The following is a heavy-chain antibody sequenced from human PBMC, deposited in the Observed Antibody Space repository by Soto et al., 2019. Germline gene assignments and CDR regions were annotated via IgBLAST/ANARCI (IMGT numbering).Heavy chain of an antibody. J-gene: IGHJ4*02. CDR2: INAGNGNT. V-gene: IGHV1-3*01. Sequence: ASVKVSCKASGYTFTSYAMHWVRQAPGQRLEWMGWINAGNGNTKYSQKFQGRVTITRDTSASTAYMGLSSLRSEDTAVYYCARALYDFWSGYYFDYRGQGTLVTVSS. D-gene: IGHD3-3*01. CDR1: GYTFTSYA. CDR3: ARALYDFWSGYYFDY.